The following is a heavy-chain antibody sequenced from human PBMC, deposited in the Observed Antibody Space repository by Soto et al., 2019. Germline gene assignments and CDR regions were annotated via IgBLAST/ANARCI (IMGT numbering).Heavy chain of an antibody. Sequence: SETLSLTCTVSGDSISTFYWSWIRQPPGKGLEWIGYIHYSGSTNYNPSLKSQVIISVDTSKDQFSLKLSSVTAADTAVYFCARLRSNLSEYWGKGNLVTVSS. D-gene: IGHD5-12*01. V-gene: IGHV4-59*01. J-gene: IGHJ4*02. CDR2: IHYSGST. CDR3: ARLRSNLSEY. CDR1: GDSISTFY.